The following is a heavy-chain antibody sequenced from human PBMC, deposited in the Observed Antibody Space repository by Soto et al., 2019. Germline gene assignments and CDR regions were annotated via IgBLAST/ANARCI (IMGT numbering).Heavy chain of an antibody. CDR3: ARTTYYYDSSGFTY. J-gene: IGHJ4*02. CDR2: IYHSGST. V-gene: IGHV4-30-2*05. Sequence: PSETLSLTCAVSGDSISSGGYSWSWIRQPPGKGLEWIGYIYHSGSTYYNPSLKSRVTISVDTSKNQFSLKLSSVTAADTAVYYCARTTYYYDSSGFTYWGQGTLVTVSS. CDR1: GDSISSGGYS. D-gene: IGHD3-22*01.